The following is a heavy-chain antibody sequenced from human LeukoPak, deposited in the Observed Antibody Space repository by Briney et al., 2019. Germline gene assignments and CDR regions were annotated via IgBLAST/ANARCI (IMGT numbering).Heavy chain of an antibody. Sequence: ASVKVSCKASGYTFTSYGISWVRQAPGQGLEWMGWISAYNGNTNYAQKLQGRVTMTTDTSTSTAYMELRSLRSDDTAVYYCAGDLVYGAYLSHFDYWGQGTLVTVSS. J-gene: IGHJ4*02. V-gene: IGHV1-18*01. CDR2: ISAYNGNT. D-gene: IGHD4-17*01. CDR1: GYTFTSYG. CDR3: AGDLVYGAYLSHFDY.